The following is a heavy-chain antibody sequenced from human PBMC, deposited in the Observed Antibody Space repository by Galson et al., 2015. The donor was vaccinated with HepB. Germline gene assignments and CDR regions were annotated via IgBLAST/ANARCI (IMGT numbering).Heavy chain of an antibody. CDR3: VKSRRATLGIPGAFGF. J-gene: IGHJ3*01. CDR1: GFTFDDYA. D-gene: IGHD2-21*01. Sequence: SLRLSCAASGFTFDDYAMHWVRQAPGKGLEWVSGLSWNSGSVVYADSVKGRFIVSRDNTMNSLYLQMNSLSAEDTALYFCVKSRRATLGIPGAFGFWGQGTMVTVSS. V-gene: IGHV3-9*01. CDR2: LSWNSGSV.